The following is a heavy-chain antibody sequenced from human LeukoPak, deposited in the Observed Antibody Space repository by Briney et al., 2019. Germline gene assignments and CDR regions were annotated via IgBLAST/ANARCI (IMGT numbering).Heavy chain of an antibody. CDR1: GFTFSSYG. J-gene: IGHJ4*02. Sequence: PGGSLRLSCAASGFTFSSYGMHWVRQAPGKGLEWVAFIRYDGSDKYYADSVKGRFTISRDYSNTTLYLQMNSLRAEDTAVYYCARESESYDSSGSTFGYWGQGTRVTVSS. D-gene: IGHD3-22*01. V-gene: IGHV3-30*02. CDR3: ARESESYDSSGSTFGY. CDR2: IRYDGSDK.